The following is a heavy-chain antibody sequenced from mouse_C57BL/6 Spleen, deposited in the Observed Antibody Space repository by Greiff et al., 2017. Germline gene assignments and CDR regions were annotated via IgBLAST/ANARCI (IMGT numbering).Heavy chain of an antibody. V-gene: IGHV1-54*01. CDR1: GYAFTNYL. CDR2: INPGSGGT. CDR3: ARSGGFPAWFAY. D-gene: IGHD3-1*01. Sequence: QVQLQQSGAELVRPGTSVKVSCKASGYAFTNYLIEWVKQRPGQGLEWIGVINPGSGGTNYNEKFKGKATLTADKSSSTAYMQRSSLTSEDSAVYFCARSGGFPAWFAYWGQGTLVTVSA. J-gene: IGHJ3*01.